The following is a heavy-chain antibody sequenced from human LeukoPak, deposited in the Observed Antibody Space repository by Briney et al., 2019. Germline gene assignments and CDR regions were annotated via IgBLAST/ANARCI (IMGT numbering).Heavy chain of an antibody. CDR2: IYSGGST. J-gene: IGHJ3*02. CDR3: ARDPPYDSSGYYDAFDI. V-gene: IGHV3-53*01. Sequence: GGSLRLSCAASGFTVSSNYMSWVCQAPGKGLEWVSVIYSGGSTYYADSVKGRFTISRDNSKNTLYLQMNSLRAEDTAVYYCARDPPYDSSGYYDAFDIWGQGTMVTVSS. D-gene: IGHD3-22*01. CDR1: GFTVSSNY.